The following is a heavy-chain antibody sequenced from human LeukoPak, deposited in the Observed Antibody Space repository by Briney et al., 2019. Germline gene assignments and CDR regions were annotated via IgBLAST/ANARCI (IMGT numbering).Heavy chain of an antibody. D-gene: IGHD3-10*01. Sequence: ASMKVSCKASGYTFTSYDINWVRQATGQGLEWMGWISTYNGNTNYAQKLQGRVTMTTDTSTSTAYMELRSLRSDDTAVYYCAKESAENWGQGTLVTVSS. CDR1: GYTFTSYD. J-gene: IGHJ4*02. CDR3: AKESAEN. V-gene: IGHV1-18*01. CDR2: ISTYNGNT.